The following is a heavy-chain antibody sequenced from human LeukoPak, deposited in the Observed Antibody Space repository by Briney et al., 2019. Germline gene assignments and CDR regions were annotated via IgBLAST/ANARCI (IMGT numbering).Heavy chain of an antibody. CDR2: ISGSGGST. Sequence: GGSLRLSCAASGFTVSSNYMSWVRQAPGKGLEWVSAISGSGGSTYYADSVKGRFTISRDNSKNTLYLQMNSLRAEDTAVYYCAKAPRGPITIFGVVTPPGNAFDIWGQGTMVTVSS. CDR3: AKAPRGPITIFGVVTPPGNAFDI. CDR1: GFTVSSNY. V-gene: IGHV3-23*01. D-gene: IGHD3-3*01. J-gene: IGHJ3*02.